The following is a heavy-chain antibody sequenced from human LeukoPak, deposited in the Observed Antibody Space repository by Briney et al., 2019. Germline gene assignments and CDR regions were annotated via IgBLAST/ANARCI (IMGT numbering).Heavy chain of an antibody. Sequence: HSGGSLRLSCAASGFTFSSYAMSWVRQAPGKGLEWVSAISGSGGSTYYADSVKGRFTISRDNSKNTLYLQMNSLRAEDTAVYYCAKAADEWELLPGYFHSWGQEPLVPVSS. J-gene: IGHJ4*02. CDR1: GFTFSSYA. V-gene: IGHV3-23*01. CDR2: ISGSGGST. CDR3: AKAADEWELLPGYFHS. D-gene: IGHD1-26*01.